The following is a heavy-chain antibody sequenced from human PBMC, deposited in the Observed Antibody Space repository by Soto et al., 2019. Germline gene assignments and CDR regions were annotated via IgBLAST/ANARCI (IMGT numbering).Heavy chain of an antibody. J-gene: IGHJ4*02. CDR1: GFTFSSYS. CDR3: ARGIAVAGFDY. Sequence: VRLSCAASGFTFSSYSMNWVRQAPGKVLEWVSSISSSSSYIYYADSVKGRFTISRDNAKNSLYLQMNSLRAEDTAVYYCARGIAVAGFDYWGQGTLVTVS. D-gene: IGHD6-19*01. CDR2: ISSSSSYI. V-gene: IGHV3-21*01.